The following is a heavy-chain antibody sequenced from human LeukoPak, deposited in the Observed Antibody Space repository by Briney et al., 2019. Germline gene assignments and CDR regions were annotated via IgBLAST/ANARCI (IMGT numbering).Heavy chain of an antibody. V-gene: IGHV3-53*01. CDR2: IYSGGST. CDR1: GFTVSSNY. Sequence: GGSLRLSCAASGFTVSSNYMSWVRQAPGKGLEWVSVIYSGGSTYYADSVKGRFTISRDNSKNTLYLQMNSLRAEDTAVYYCARELAALPGYFQHWGQGTLVTVSS. J-gene: IGHJ1*01. CDR3: ARELAALPGYFQH. D-gene: IGHD6-6*01.